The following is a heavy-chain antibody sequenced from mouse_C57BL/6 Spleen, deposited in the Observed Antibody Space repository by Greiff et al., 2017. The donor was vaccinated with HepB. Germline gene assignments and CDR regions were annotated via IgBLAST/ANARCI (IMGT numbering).Heavy chain of an antibody. V-gene: IGHV1-26*01. D-gene: IGHD2-5*01. Sequence: EVQLQQSGPELVKPGASVKISCKASGYTFTDYYMNWVKQSHGKSLEWIGDINPNNGGTSYNQKFKGKATLTVDKSSSTAYMELRSLTSEDSAVYYCARAYYSSWAWFAYWGQGTLVTVSA. CDR3: ARAYYSSWAWFAY. CDR2: INPNNGGT. J-gene: IGHJ3*01. CDR1: GYTFTDYY.